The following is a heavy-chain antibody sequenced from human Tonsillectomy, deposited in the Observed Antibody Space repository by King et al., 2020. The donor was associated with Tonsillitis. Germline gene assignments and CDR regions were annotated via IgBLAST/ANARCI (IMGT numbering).Heavy chain of an antibody. V-gene: IGHV5-51*01. CDR3: ARSQARGNYGDGAFDV. J-gene: IGHJ3*01. CDR1: GYNFTNFS. CDR2: IYPGDSDT. D-gene: IGHD4-17*01. Sequence: VQLVQSGAEVKKPGQSLKISCKGSGYNFTNFSVGWVRQMPGKGLEWMGIIYPGDSDTRYSPSFKGQVTISADKSISTAFLQWSSLKASDTAIYYCARSQARGNYGDGAFDVWGHGTIVSVSS.